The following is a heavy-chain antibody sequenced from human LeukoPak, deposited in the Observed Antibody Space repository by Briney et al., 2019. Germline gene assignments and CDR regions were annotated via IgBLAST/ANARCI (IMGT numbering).Heavy chain of an antibody. V-gene: IGHV3-7*01. Sequence: GGSLRLSCAASGFTFSSYWMSWVRQAPGKGLEWVANIKQDGSEKYYVDSVKGRFTISRDNAKNSLYLQMNSLRAGDTAVYYCARGGAARGPYYYYYYYMDVWGKGTTVTVSS. CDR2: IKQDGSEK. J-gene: IGHJ6*03. D-gene: IGHD6-6*01. CDR3: ARGGAARGPYYYYYYYMDV. CDR1: GFTFSSYW.